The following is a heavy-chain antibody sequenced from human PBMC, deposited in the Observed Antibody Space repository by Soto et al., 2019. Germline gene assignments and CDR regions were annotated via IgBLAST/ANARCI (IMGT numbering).Heavy chain of an antibody. CDR1: GGSCSGYY. D-gene: IGHD3-3*01. J-gene: IGHJ4*02. V-gene: IGHV4-34*01. Sequence: SETLSLTCAVYGGSCSGYYCSWIRQPPGXGLEXIGXXNXXGXPXXXPXXXSRVTISVDTSQNQSSLKLSSVTAADTAVYYCARGGFGFWSGYLSYWGQGTLVTVSS. CDR3: ARGGFGFWSGYLSY. CDR2: XNXXGXP.